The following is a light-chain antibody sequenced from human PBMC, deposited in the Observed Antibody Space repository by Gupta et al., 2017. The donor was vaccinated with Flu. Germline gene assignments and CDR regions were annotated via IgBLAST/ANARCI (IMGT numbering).Light chain of an antibody. J-gene: IGKJ4*01. CDR1: QSISSF. CDR3: QQSDSFPLA. Sequence: PPSRSASVGDRVTITCRASQSISSFLNWYQQKPGKAPKLLMHTSSSLQGGVPSRFSGSGSGTEFTLTISRLQPDDFATYYCQQSDSFPLAFGGGTKVEIK. CDR2: TSS. V-gene: IGKV1-39*01.